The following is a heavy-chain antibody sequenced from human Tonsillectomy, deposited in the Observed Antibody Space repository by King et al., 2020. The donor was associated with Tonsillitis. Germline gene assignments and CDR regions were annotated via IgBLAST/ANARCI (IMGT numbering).Heavy chain of an antibody. CDR2: IKQDGSEK. CDR3: ARDPSILRGYPLYYFVY. J-gene: IGHJ4*02. Sequence: QLVQSGGGLVQPGGSLRLSCAASGFTFSSYWMSWVRQAPGKGLEWVANIKQDGSEKYYVDSVKGRFTISRDNAKNSLYLQMNSLRAEDTAVYYCARDPSILRGYPLYYFVYWGQGTLVTVSS. D-gene: IGHD3-22*01. V-gene: IGHV3-7*01. CDR1: GFTFSSYW.